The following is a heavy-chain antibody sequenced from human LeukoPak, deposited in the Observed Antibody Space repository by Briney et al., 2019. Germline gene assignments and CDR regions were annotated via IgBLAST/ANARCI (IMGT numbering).Heavy chain of an antibody. CDR1: GFTFSSYG. D-gene: IGHD4-17*01. V-gene: IGHV3-30*18. Sequence: GRSLRLSCAASGFTFSSYGMHWVRQAPGKGLEWVAVVSHDVITKLYAESVKGRFTISRDNSKNTLYVQMNSLMAEDTAVYYCAKEHGDFQGFDFWGQGTLVTVSS. CDR3: AKEHGDFQGFDF. CDR2: VSHDVITK. J-gene: IGHJ4*02.